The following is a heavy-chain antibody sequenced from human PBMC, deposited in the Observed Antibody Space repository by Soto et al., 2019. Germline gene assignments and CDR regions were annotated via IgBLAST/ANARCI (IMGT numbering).Heavy chain of an antibody. Sequence: GGSLRLSCAASGFTFSNYGMNWVRQAPGKGLEWVSGIGGSGGSTYYADSVKGRFTISRDNVKDTLYLQMNSLRVGDTALYYCAKDKPGTTSFDYWGRGTLVTVS. D-gene: IGHD1-1*01. V-gene: IGHV3-23*01. CDR2: IGGSGGST. CDR3: AKDKPGTTSFDY. J-gene: IGHJ4*02. CDR1: GFTFSNYG.